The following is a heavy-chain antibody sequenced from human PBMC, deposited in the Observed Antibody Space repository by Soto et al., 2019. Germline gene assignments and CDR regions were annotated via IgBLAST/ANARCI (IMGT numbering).Heavy chain of an antibody. Sequence: RRLSCAASGFMFDEFAMHWVRQRPGKGLEWVSTIGWSSGSIVYAESVKGRFTISRDNAKKSLYLQMNSLRADDTAFYHCAKGLQINSQITIDPRGQGTLVTV. V-gene: IGHV3-9*01. CDR1: GFMFDEFA. J-gene: IGHJ5*02. CDR3: AKGLQINSQITIDP. CDR2: IGWSSGSI. D-gene: IGHD1-20*01.